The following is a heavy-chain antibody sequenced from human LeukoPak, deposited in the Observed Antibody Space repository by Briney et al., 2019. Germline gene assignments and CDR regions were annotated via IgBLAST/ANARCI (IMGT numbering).Heavy chain of an antibody. Sequence: GGSLRLSCAASEFTFSSCSMNWVSQAPGKGLEWVSSISGSGSYIYYADSVKGRFTLSRDNAKSSLSLQMNSLRAEDTAVYYCARGSTCFDYWGQGALVTVSS. J-gene: IGHJ4*02. CDR2: ISGSGSYI. CDR3: ARGSTCFDY. CDR1: EFTFSSCS. V-gene: IGHV3-21*01.